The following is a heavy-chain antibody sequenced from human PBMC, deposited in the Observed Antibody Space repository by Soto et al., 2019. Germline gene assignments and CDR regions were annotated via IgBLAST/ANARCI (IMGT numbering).Heavy chain of an antibody. D-gene: IGHD3-10*01. J-gene: IGHJ4*02. CDR3: AKDRVLFDY. V-gene: IGHV3-23*01. CDR2: ISGSGGST. Sequence: GGSLRLSCAASGFTVSSNYMSWVRQAPGKGLEWVSAISGSGGSTYYADSVKGRFTISRDNSKNTLYLQMNSLRAEDTAVYYCAKDRVLFDYWGQGTLVTVSS. CDR1: GFTVSSNY.